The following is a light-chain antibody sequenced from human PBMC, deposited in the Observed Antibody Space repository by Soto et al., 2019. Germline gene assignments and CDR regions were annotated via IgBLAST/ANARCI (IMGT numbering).Light chain of an antibody. V-gene: IGLV2-11*01. J-gene: IGLJ3*02. CDR3: CSYGGDFWV. CDR1: SSDVGGYDY. Sequence: QSALTQPRSVSGSPGQSVTISCTGTSSDVGGYDYVSWFQHHPGKVPKLMIYDVTKRPSGVPDRFSASKSGNTASLTISGLQAEDEADYYCCSYGGDFWVFGGGTKLTV. CDR2: DVT.